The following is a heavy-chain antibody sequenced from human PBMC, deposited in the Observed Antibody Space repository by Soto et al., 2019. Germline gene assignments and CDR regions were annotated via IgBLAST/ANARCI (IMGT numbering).Heavy chain of an antibody. Sequence: GGSMILSCAASGFNVRGNYMSWVRQAPGKGLGWVSVIYSGGSTYYADSVKGRFTISRDNSKNTLYLQMNSLRAEDTAVYYCARDRGDYGDYALDYWGQGTLVTVSS. CDR1: GFNVRGNY. J-gene: IGHJ4*02. D-gene: IGHD4-17*01. CDR3: ARDRGDYGDYALDY. V-gene: IGHV3-53*01. CDR2: IYSGGST.